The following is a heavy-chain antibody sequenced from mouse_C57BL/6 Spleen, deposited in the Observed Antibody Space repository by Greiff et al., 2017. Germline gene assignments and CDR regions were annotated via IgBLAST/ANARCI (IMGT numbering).Heavy chain of an antibody. Sequence: EVQLQQSGPELVKPGASVKMSCKASGYTFTDYNMHWVKQSHGKSLEWIGYINPNNGGTSYNQKFKGKATLTVNKSSSTAYMERRSLTSEDSAVYYCARGAYSNYFDYWGQGTTLTVSS. CDR3: ARGAYSNYFDY. D-gene: IGHD2-5*01. CDR2: INPNNGGT. CDR1: GYTFTDYN. V-gene: IGHV1-22*01. J-gene: IGHJ2*01.